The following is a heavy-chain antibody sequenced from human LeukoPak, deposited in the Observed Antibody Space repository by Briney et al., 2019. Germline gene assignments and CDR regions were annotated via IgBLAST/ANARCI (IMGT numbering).Heavy chain of an antibody. V-gene: IGHV4-39*07. CDR3: ARGFPSSSRWFDP. CDR1: GGSISSSSYY. D-gene: IGHD6-6*01. J-gene: IGHJ5*02. CDR2: INHSGST. Sequence: PSETLPLTCTVSGGSISSSSYYWGWIRLRPGKGLEWIGDINHSGSTHYNPSLKSRVTILVDTSNNQFSLKLHSVTAADTAVYYCARGFPSSSRWFDPWGQGTLVTVSS.